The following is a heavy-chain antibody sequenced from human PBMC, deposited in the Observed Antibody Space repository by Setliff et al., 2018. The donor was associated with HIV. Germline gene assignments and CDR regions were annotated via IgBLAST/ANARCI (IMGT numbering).Heavy chain of an antibody. D-gene: IGHD3-10*01. Sequence: ETLSLTCAVSGYSIRDNFFWGWVRQPPGKGLEWIGSIFYTGTAYYNPSLKSRVTLSLDTSKNQFSLELTSVTAADTAVYYCARQGPLWFGEPPGVWGKGTTVTVSS. CDR1: GYSIRDNFF. V-gene: IGHV4-38-2*01. CDR2: IFYTGTA. CDR3: ARQGPLWFGEPPGV. J-gene: IGHJ6*04.